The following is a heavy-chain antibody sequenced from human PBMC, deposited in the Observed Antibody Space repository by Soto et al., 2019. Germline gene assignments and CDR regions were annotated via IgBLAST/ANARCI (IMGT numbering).Heavy chain of an antibody. CDR1: GFTFSDYA. D-gene: IGHD3-3*01. CDR2: ISGSGGSA. V-gene: IGHV3-23*01. CDR3: VKSYYEFWTFES. J-gene: IGHJ4*01. Sequence: EVQVLESGGDLVQPGGSLKLSCAAAGFTFSDYAMNWVRQAPGKGLEWVSTISGSGGSAYYADSVKGRFTISRDNSKHTLYLQTNSLRADDTAIYYCVKSYYEFWTFESWGHGTVVTISS.